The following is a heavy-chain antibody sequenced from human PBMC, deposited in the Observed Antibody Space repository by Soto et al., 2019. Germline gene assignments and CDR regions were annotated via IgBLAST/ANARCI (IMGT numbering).Heavy chain of an antibody. D-gene: IGHD3-22*01. J-gene: IGHJ4*02. V-gene: IGHV2-70*04. Sequence: SGPTLVNPTPTLTLTFTFSGFSLMYILFRVSWIRHPPGKALEWLARIDWDDEKFYNTYLKTRLTISKDTSKNQVVLTMTNMDPADTATYYCARECGYPTYYFDYWGQGTLVTVSS. CDR1: GFSLMYILFR. CDR2: IDWDDEK. CDR3: ARECGYPTYYFDY.